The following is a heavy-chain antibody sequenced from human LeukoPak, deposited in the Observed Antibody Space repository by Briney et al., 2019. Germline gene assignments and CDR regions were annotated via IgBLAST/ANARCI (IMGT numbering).Heavy chain of an antibody. CDR2: ISSNGLST. D-gene: IGHD6-19*01. CDR3: VKGSGTGWYGY. V-gene: IGHV3-64D*06. CDR1: GFXFTTYS. J-gene: IGHJ4*02. Sequence: GGSLRLSCSASGFXFTTYSIHWARQAPGKGQEYVSAISSNGLSTYYSDSVKGRFIISRDNSKNTLYLQMTSLRAEDTAVYYCVKGSGTGWYGYWGQGTLVTVSS.